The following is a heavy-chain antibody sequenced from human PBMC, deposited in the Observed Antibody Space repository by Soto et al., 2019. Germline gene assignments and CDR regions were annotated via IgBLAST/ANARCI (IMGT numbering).Heavy chain of an antibody. Sequence: ASVKVSCKASGYTFTSYGMNWVRQAPGRGLEWMGWINPGNGNTKYSQKFQGRVIIERDTSASTAYMELNSLRAEDPAVYYCSIVDCSSTNCGVGFDYWGRGTLVTVSS. CDR2: INPGNGNT. D-gene: IGHD2-2*01. CDR1: GYTFTSYG. CDR3: SIVDCSSTNCGVGFDY. J-gene: IGHJ4*02. V-gene: IGHV1-3*01.